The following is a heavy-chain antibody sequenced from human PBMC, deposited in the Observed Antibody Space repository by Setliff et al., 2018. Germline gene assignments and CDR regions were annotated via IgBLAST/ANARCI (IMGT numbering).Heavy chain of an antibody. CDR1: GGSISSGGYY. D-gene: IGHD1-26*01. V-gene: IGHV4-31*03. CDR2: IYYSGST. CDR3: ARDRRIVGARHAFDI. J-gene: IGHJ3*02. Sequence: SETLSLTCTVSGGSISSGGYYWSWIRRHPGKGLEWIGYIYYSGSTYYNPSLKSRVTISVDMSKNQFSLKLSSVTAADTAVYYCARDRRIVGARHAFDIWGQGTMVTV.